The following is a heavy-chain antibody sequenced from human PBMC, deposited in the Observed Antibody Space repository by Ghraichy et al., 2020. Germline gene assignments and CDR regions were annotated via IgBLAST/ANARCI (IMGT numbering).Heavy chain of an antibody. J-gene: IGHJ5*02. CDR2: IIPIFGTA. CDR1: GGTFSSYA. Sequence: SVKVSCKASGGTFSSYAISWVRQAPGQGLEWMGGIIPIFGTANYAQKFQGRVTITADESTSTAYMELSSLRSEDTAVYYCAREYCSSTSCYGGSDWFDPWGQGTLVTVS. CDR3: AREYCSSTSCYGGSDWFDP. D-gene: IGHD2-2*01. V-gene: IGHV1-69*13.